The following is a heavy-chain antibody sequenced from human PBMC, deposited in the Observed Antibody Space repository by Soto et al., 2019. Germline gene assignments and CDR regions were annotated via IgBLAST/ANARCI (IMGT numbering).Heavy chain of an antibody. D-gene: IGHD3-10*01. CDR1: VFTFSTST. V-gene: IGHV3-21*01. CDR3: ARDILSGGAYPDS. Sequence: GSLRLACAASVFTFSTSTMNWVRQAPGKGLEWISSISSGSSYIYYAGSVKGRFTISRDNAKNSLFLQMNSLRADDTDVYYCARDILSGGAYPDSWGQGTKVTVSS. CDR2: ISSGSSYI. J-gene: IGHJ5*01.